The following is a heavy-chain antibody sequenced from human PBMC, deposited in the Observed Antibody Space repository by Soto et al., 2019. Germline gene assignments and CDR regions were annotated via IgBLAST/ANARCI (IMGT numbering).Heavy chain of an antibody. D-gene: IGHD3-22*01. CDR3: ARGYYREYFKH. CDR1: GFTFSSSE. Sequence: GGSLRLSCTASGFTFSSSEMNWVRQAPGKGLEWVSYISGSGSTIYYADSVKGRFTISRDNAKNSLYLQMNSLRAEVTAVYYCARGYYREYFKHWGQGTLVTVSS. J-gene: IGHJ1*01. V-gene: IGHV3-48*03. CDR2: ISGSGSTI.